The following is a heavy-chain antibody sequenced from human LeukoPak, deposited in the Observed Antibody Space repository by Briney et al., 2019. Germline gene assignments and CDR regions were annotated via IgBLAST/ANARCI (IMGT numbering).Heavy chain of an antibody. J-gene: IGHJ6*03. CDR2: INPNSGGT. CDR1: GGTFSSYA. Sequence: ASVKVSCKASGGTFSSYAISWVRQAPGQGLEWMGRINPNSGGTNYAQKFQGRVTMTRDTSISTAYMELSRLRSDDTAVYYCASGTRSYYYYYMDVWGKGTTVTVSS. CDR3: ASGTRSYYYYYMDV. V-gene: IGHV1-2*06. D-gene: IGHD1-1*01.